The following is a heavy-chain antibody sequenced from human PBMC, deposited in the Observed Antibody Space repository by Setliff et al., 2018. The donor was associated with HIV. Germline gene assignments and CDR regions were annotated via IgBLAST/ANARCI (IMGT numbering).Heavy chain of an antibody. D-gene: IGHD6-25*01. CDR2: ISASGGSA. CDR1: GFPFSTFSSYA. Sequence: PGGSLRLSCAASGFPFSTFSSYAMTWVRQAPGKGLEWVSGISASGGSAYYADSVKGRFTISRDNDKKSLYLVMTSLRRDDTAVYYCARDIAAGDNNNRETNYHYYGLDVWGQGTAVTAP. V-gene: IGHV3-23*01. J-gene: IGHJ6*02. CDR3: ARDIAAGDNNNRETNYHYYGLDV.